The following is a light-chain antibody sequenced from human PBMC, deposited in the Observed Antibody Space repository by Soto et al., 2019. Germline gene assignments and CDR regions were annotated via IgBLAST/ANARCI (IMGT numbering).Light chain of an antibody. CDR3: LQYANLPLT. CDR1: QDIRNY. J-gene: IGKJ4*01. CDR2: DAS. Sequence: EIQMTQSPSSLSASVGDRITITCQASQDIRNYLNWFQQKPGKAPQLLIFDASNLEPGVPSSFSGSGSGTEFTLTISSLQPEDFATYYCLQYANLPLTFGGGTKVDIK. V-gene: IGKV1-33*01.